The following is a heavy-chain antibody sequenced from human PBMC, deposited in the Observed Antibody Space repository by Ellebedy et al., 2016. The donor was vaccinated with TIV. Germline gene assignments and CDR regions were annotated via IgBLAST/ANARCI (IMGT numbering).Heavy chain of an antibody. CDR3: ATGPSGYSYGPFDN. Sequence: AASVKVSCKVFGYTLTESSMHWVRQAPGKGLEWMGGSDPEHGKTIYAQKFQGRVTMTEDTSRDTAYMGLSSLRSEDTAVYYCATGPSGYSYGPFDNWGQGTLVTVSS. CDR1: GYTLTESS. CDR2: SDPEHGKT. J-gene: IGHJ4*02. D-gene: IGHD5-18*01. V-gene: IGHV1-24*01.